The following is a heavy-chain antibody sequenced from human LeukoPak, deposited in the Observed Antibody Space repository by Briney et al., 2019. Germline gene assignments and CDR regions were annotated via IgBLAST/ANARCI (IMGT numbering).Heavy chain of an antibody. CDR2: ISWNSGSI. CDR1: GFTFSSYW. V-gene: IGHV3-9*01. CDR3: AKGSHPYYYGSGSHIFDY. D-gene: IGHD3-10*01. J-gene: IGHJ4*02. Sequence: QSGGSLRLSCAASGFTFSSYWMHWVRQAPGKGLEWVSGISWNSGSIGYADSVKGRFTISRDNAKNSLYLQMNSLRAEDTALYYCAKGSHPYYYGSGSHIFDYWGQGTLVTVSS.